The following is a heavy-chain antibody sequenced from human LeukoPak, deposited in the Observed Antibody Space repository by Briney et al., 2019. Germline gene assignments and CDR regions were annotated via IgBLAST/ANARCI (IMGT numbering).Heavy chain of an antibody. CDR1: GGSISSGSYY. J-gene: IGHJ4*02. CDR3: ARRGPMVVTPGDYFDY. CDR2: IYTSGST. Sequence: SETLSLTCTVSGGSISSGSYYWSWIRQPAGKGLEWIGRIYTSGSTNYNPSLKSRVTISVDTSKNQFSLKLSSVTAADTAVYYCARRGPMVVTPGDYFDYWGQGTLVTVSS. V-gene: IGHV4-61*02. D-gene: IGHD4-23*01.